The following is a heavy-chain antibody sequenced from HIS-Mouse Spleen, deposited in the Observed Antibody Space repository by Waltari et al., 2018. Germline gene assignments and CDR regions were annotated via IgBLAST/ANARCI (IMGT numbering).Heavy chain of an antibody. J-gene: IGHJ2*01. Sequence: QVQLQQWGAGLFKPSETLSLTCAVYGGSFSGYYWSWIRQPPGKGLEWIWEINHNGSTNYNPYSNSRVTISVDTSKNQFSLKLSAVTAADTAVYYCARVRTGDPSYWYFDLWGRGTLVTVSS. CDR3: ARVRTGDPSYWYFDL. V-gene: IGHV4-34*01. CDR1: GGSFSGYY. D-gene: IGHD7-27*01. CDR2: INHNGST.